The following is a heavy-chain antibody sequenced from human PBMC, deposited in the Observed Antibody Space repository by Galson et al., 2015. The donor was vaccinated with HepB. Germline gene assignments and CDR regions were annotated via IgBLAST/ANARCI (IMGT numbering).Heavy chain of an antibody. Sequence: SLRLSCAVSGFSFSDHYIDWVRQAPGKGLEWVGSSRNKPKGYSTAYAAPVKGRFTVSRADSKNSVFLQMNSLRSEDTAVYYCARSEVTTVVTDFDSWGQGTLVTVSS. J-gene: IGHJ4*02. CDR3: ARSEVTTVVTDFDS. V-gene: IGHV3-72*01. CDR1: GFSFSDHY. CDR2: SRNKPKGYST. D-gene: IGHD4-23*01.